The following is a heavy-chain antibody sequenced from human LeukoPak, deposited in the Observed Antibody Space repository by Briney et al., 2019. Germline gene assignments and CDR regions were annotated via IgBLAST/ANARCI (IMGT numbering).Heavy chain of an antibody. V-gene: IGHV3-23*01. CDR3: ARDGPYSGSPDAFDI. CDR2: ISGSGDST. CDR1: GFTFSSYA. Sequence: GGSLRLSCAASGFTFSSYAMSWVRQAPGKGLEWVSAISGSGDSTYYADSVKGRFTISRDNAKNSLYLQMNSLRAEDTAVYYCARDGPYSGSPDAFDIWGQGTMVTVSS. D-gene: IGHD1-26*01. J-gene: IGHJ3*02.